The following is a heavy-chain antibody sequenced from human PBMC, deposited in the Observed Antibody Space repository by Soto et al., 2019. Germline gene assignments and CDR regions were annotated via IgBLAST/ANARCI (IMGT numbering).Heavy chain of an antibody. V-gene: IGHV3-21*01. CDR1: GFTFSSYS. J-gene: IGHJ6*02. CDR2: ISSSSSYI. D-gene: IGHD2-15*01. CDR3: ARDGVGYCSGGSCFPDV. Sequence: KAGGSLRLSCAASGFTFSSYSMNWVRQAPGKGLEWVSSISSSSSYIYYADSVKGRFTISRDNAKNSLYLQMNSLRAEDTAVYYCARDGVGYCSGGSCFPDVWGQGTTVTVS.